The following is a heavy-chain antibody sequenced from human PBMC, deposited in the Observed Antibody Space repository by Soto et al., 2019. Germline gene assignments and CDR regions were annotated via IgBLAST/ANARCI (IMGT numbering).Heavy chain of an antibody. V-gene: IGHV1-69*13. Sequence: SVKVSCKAPGRTLRSSAISWVRRAPGKGLEWMGGLIPIFGTANYAQKFKGRVPITEDESPRQAKMELSSLRSEAPAGNSCASARAGISWYFDYHFGMDVWGQGTTVTVSS. CDR3: ASARAGISWYFDYHFGMDV. J-gene: IGHJ6*02. CDR1: GRTLRSSA. D-gene: IGHD6-13*01. CDR2: LIPIFGTA.